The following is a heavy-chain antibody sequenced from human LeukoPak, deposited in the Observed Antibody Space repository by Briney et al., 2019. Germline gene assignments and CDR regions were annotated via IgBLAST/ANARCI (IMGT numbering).Heavy chain of an antibody. V-gene: IGHV1-24*01. CDR2: FDPEDGET. CDR1: GYTLTELS. Sequence: ASVKVSCTVSGYTLTELSMHWVRQAPGKGLEWMGGFDPEDGETIYAQKFQGRVTMTEDTSTDTAYMELSGLRSEDTAVYYCASTYGSGSYTFDYWGQGTLVTVSS. J-gene: IGHJ4*02. CDR3: ASTYGSGSYTFDY. D-gene: IGHD3-10*01.